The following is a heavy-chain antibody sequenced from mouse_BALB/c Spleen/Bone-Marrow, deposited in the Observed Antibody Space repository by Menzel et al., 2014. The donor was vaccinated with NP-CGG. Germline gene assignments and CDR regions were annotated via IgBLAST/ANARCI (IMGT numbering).Heavy chain of an antibody. V-gene: IGHV1-5*01. Sequence: EVQLQQSGTVLARPGAAVKMSCKASGYTFSNYWMHWVKQRPGQGLEWIGTIYPGNSDTTYNQKFKGKAKLTAVTSTSTAYMELSSLTNEDSAVYYCTTLARSDFDYWGQGTTHTVSS. CDR2: IYPGNSDT. CDR3: TTLARSDFDY. D-gene: IGHD3-1*01. CDR1: GYTFSNYW. J-gene: IGHJ2*01.